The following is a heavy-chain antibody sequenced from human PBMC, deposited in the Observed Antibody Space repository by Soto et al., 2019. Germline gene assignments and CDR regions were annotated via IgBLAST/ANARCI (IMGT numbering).Heavy chain of an antibody. J-gene: IGHJ6*02. CDR1: GYTFTGYY. CDR3: ARVLSYDFWSGYLGAYYYYYYGMDV. V-gene: IGHV1-2*02. CDR2: INPNSGGT. Sequence: ASVKVSCKASGYTFTGYYMHWVRQAPGRGLEWMGWINPNSGGTNYAQKFQGRVTMTRDTSISTAYMELSRLRSDDTAVYYCARVLSYDFWSGYLGAYYYYYYGMDVWGQGTTVTVSS. D-gene: IGHD3-3*01.